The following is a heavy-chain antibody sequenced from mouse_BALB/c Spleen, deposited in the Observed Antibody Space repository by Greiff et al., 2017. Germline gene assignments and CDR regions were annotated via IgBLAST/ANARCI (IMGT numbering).Heavy chain of an antibody. V-gene: IGHV1-80*01. CDR2: IYPGDGDT. CDR3: ARGTGNYFDY. D-gene: IGHD4-1*01. CDR1: GYAFSSYW. J-gene: IGHJ2*01. Sequence: VQLQQSGAELVRPGSSVKISCKASGYAFSSYWMNWVKQRPGQGLEWIGQIYPGDGDTNYNGKFKGKATLTADKSSSTAYMQLSSLTSEDSAVYFCARGTGNYFDYWGQGTTLTVSS.